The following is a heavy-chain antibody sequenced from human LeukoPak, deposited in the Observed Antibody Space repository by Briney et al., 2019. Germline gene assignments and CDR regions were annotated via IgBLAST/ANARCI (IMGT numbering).Heavy chain of an antibody. D-gene: IGHD4-17*01. J-gene: IGHJ6*03. CDR3: ARRTTVTTRPYYYYYYYMDV. V-gene: IGHV1-8*03. CDR1: GYTFTSYD. CDR2: MNPNSGNT. Sequence: GASVTVSCKASGYTFTSYDINWVRQAPGQGLEWMGWMNPNSGNTGYAQKFQGRVTITRNTSISTAYMELSSLRSEDTAVYYCARRTTVTTRPYYYYYYYMDVWGKGTTVTVSS.